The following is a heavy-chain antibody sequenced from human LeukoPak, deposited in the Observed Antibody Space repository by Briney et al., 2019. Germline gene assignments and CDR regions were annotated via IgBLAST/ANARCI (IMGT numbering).Heavy chain of an antibody. CDR1: GGSISSGDYY. V-gene: IGHV4-30-4*01. CDR3: ARVSTPGHSNPLDY. J-gene: IGHJ4*02. Sequence: SETLSLTCTVSGGSISSGDYYWSWIRQPPGKGLEWIGYIYYSGSTYYNPSLKSRVTISVDTSKNQFSLKLSSVTAADTAVYYCARVSTPGHSNPLDYWGQGTLVTVSS. D-gene: IGHD6-13*01. CDR2: IYYSGST.